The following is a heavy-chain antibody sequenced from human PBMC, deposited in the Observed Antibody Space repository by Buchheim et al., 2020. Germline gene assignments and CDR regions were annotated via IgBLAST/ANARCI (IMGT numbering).Heavy chain of an antibody. Sequence: QVQLVQSGAEVKNPGASVRVSCKASGYTFTGYYIHWVRQAPGQGLEWMGRINPNNGGTNFAQKFQGRVTMTRDTSISTVHMELSSLRSDDTAVYYCARASARADVYNYVYWGQGSL. CDR2: INPNNGGT. D-gene: IGHD5-24*01. CDR1: GYTFTGYY. CDR3: ARASARADVYNYVY. V-gene: IGHV1-2*06. J-gene: IGHJ4*02.